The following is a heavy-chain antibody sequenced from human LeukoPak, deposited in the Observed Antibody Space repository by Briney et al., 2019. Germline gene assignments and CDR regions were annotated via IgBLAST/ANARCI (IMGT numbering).Heavy chain of an antibody. CDR3: AKRLSYYYYYMDV. J-gene: IGHJ6*03. Sequence: GGSLRLSCAASGFTFSSYAMSWVRQAPGEGLEWVSAISGSGGSTYYADSVKGRFNISRDNSKNTLYLQRNSLRAEDTAVYYCAKRLSYYYYYMDVWGKGTTVTVSS. CDR2: ISGSGGST. D-gene: IGHD2-21*02. V-gene: IGHV3-23*01. CDR1: GFTFSSYA.